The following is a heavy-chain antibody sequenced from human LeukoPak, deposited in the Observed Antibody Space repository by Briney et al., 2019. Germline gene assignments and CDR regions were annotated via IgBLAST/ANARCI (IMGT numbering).Heavy chain of an antibody. CDR1: GGSISSGGYY. CDR2: IFNSGST. Sequence: SETLSLTCTVSGGSISSGGYYWSWIRQHPGKGLEWIGYIFNSGSTYYNPSLKSRVTISVDTSKNQFSLKLSSVTGADTAVYYCARQHYYYGSGSYYLGAFDIWGQGTMVTVSS. V-gene: IGHV4-31*03. J-gene: IGHJ3*02. D-gene: IGHD3-10*01. CDR3: ARQHYYYGSGSYYLGAFDI.